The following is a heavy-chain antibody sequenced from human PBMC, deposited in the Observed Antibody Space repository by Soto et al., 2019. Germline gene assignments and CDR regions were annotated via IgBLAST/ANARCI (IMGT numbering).Heavy chain of an antibody. Sequence: QVQLVQSGAEVKKPGSSVKDSCKASGYTFTSYAIPWVREAPGQRLGGMGWINAGSGNTIYSMKFQGRVTITRDTSASTAYMELRSLRIEDTDVFYCAISRGGYRGNEIEFWGQGTLVSVSA. CDR2: INAGSGNT. V-gene: IGHV1-3*01. D-gene: IGHD5-12*01. CDR3: AISRGGYRGNEIEF. CDR1: GYTFTSYA. J-gene: IGHJ1*01.